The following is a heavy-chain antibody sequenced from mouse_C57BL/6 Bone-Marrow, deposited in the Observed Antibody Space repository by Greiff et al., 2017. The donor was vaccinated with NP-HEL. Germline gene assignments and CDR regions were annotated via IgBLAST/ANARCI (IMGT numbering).Heavy chain of an antibody. V-gene: IGHV8-5*01. CDR1: GYSLTTSYMG. CDR3: AQRAYGSSYEYFDV. Sequence: QVTLKECGPGILQPSQTLSLTCSFSGYSLTTSYMGIGWIRQPSGQGLEWLAHIWWNDAKSYNPSLKSRLTISKDTSNNPVFLKITSVDTADTATYYCAQRAYGSSYEYFDVWGTGTTVTVSS. CDR2: IWWNDAK. J-gene: IGHJ1*03. D-gene: IGHD1-1*01.